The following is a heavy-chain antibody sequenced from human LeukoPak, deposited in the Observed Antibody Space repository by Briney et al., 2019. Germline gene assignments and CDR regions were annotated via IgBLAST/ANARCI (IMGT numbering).Heavy chain of an antibody. CDR1: GGSISSYY. J-gene: IGHJ5*02. CDR2: IYTSGST. CDR3: AREFVYATVVPNWFDP. D-gene: IGHD4-23*01. Sequence: PSETLSLTCTVSGGSISSYYWSWIRQPAGKGLEWIGRIYTSGSTNYNPSLKSRVTMSVDTSKNQFSLKLSSVTAADTAVYYCAREFVYATVVPNWFDPWGQGTLVTVPS. V-gene: IGHV4-4*07.